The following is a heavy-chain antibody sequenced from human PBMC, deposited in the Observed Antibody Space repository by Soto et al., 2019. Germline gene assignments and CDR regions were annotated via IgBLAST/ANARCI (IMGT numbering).Heavy chain of an antibody. V-gene: IGHV4-59*02. CDR2: IYYSGST. Sequence: SETLSLTCTVSGGSVSSYYWSWIRQPPGKGLEWIGYIYYSGSTNYNPSLKSRVTISVDTSKNQFSLKLSSVTAADTAVYYCARDGLPVSNYYMDVWGKGTTVTVSS. J-gene: IGHJ6*03. CDR1: GGSVSSYY. CDR3: ARDGLPVSNYYMDV.